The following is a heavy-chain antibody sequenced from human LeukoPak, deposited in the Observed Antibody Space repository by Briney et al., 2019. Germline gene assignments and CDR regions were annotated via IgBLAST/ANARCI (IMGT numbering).Heavy chain of an antibody. Sequence: GASVTVSFTPSVYTFTICGISWVRQAPGQGREGVGWISGYNANTNYAQKFQGRLTLTTDTSTTTAYMELRSLRSDDTAVYYCERWSGGITISAVGDFDYWGQGTLVTVSS. CDR2: ISGYNANT. CDR3: ERWSGGITISAVGDFDY. V-gene: IGHV1-18*01. D-gene: IGHD3-3*01. J-gene: IGHJ4*02. CDR1: VYTFTICG.